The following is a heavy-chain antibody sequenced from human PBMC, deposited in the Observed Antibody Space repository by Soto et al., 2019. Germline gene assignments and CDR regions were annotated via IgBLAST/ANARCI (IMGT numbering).Heavy chain of an antibody. J-gene: IGHJ5*02. CDR1: GYRFTSYW. V-gene: IGHV5-51*01. CDR3: ARKDKSGYFNWFDP. D-gene: IGHD3-22*01. Sequence: GESLKISCRTSGYRFTSYWIAWVRQMPGKGLEWMGIIFPSDSDTRYSPSFQGQVTISADRSTSTVFLQWASLKASDTAVYFCARKDKSGYFNWFDPWGQGTLVTAPQ. CDR2: IFPSDSDT.